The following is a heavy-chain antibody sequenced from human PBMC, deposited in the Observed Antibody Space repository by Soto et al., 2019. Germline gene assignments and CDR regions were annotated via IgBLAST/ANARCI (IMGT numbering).Heavy chain of an antibody. J-gene: IGHJ5*02. CDR1: GYRFTSYW. V-gene: IGHV5-51*01. CDR3: ARKDKSGYFNWFDP. D-gene: IGHD3-22*01. Sequence: GESLKISCRTSGYRFTSYWIAWVRQMPGKGLEWMGIIFPSDSDTRYSPSFQGQVTISADRSTSTVFLQWASLKASDTAVYFCARKDKSGYFNWFDPWGQGTLVTAPQ. CDR2: IFPSDSDT.